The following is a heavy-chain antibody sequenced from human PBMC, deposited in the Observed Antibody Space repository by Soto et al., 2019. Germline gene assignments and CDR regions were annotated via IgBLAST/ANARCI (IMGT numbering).Heavy chain of an antibody. D-gene: IGHD3-9*01. V-gene: IGHV3-64D*06. J-gene: IGHJ5*02. CDR2: ISSDGDIT. CDR3: VKVSTFYDILTGYYSTDFFDP. CDR1: GFTFSEYS. Sequence: GGSLRLSCSASGFTFSEYSMHWVRQAPGKGLQYVSTISSDGDITYYADSVKGRFTISRDNSKNTLYLQMNSLRPEDTAVYYCVKVSTFYDILTGYYSTDFFDPWGQGTLVTVSS.